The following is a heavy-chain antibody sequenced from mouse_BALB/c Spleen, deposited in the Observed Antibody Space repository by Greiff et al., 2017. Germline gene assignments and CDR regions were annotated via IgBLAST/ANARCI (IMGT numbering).Heavy chain of an antibody. CDR2: INPYNDGT. Sequence: EVQLQQSGPELVKPGASVKMSCKASGYTFTSYVMHWVKQKPGQGLEWIGYINPYNDGTKYNEKFKGKATLTSDNSSSTAYMELSSLTSEDSAVYYCARAGTMITTGFAYWGQGTLVTVSA. CDR3: ARAGTMITTGFAY. J-gene: IGHJ3*01. V-gene: IGHV1-14*01. CDR1: GYTFTSYV. D-gene: IGHD2-4*01.